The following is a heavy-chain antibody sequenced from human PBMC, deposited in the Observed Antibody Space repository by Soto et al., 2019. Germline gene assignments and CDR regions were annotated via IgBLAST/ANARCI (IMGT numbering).Heavy chain of an antibody. CDR2: NSANNGNT. CDR1: GYTFTSYG. CDR3: ARDLHVGALDY. D-gene: IGHD1-26*01. Sequence: QVQLVQSGAEVKKPGGSVKVACKASGYTFTSYGISWVRQAPGQGLEWMGWNSANNGNTKYAQKLQGRVTMTTDTSTSTAYMELRSLRSDDTAVYFCARDLHVGALDYWGQGTLVTVSS. V-gene: IGHV1-18*01. J-gene: IGHJ4*02.